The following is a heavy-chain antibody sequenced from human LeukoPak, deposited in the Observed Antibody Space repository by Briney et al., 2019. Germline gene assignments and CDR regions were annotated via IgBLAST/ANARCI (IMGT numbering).Heavy chain of an antibody. V-gene: IGHV4-34*01. CDR2: INHSGST. J-gene: IGHJ2*01. CDR1: GGSFSGYY. CDR3: ARDEWFGELFGWYFDL. Sequence: PSETLSLTCAVYGGSFSGYYWSWIRQPPGKGLEWIGEINHSGSTNYNPSLKSRVTMSVDTSKNQFSLKLSSVTAADTAVYYCARDEWFGELFGWYFDLWGRGTLVTVSS. D-gene: IGHD3-10*01.